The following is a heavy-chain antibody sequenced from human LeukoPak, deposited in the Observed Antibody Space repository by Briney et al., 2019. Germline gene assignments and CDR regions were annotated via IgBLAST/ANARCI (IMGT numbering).Heavy chain of an antibody. V-gene: IGHV1-69*06. J-gene: IGHJ4*02. Sequence: SVKVSCKASVGTFSSYAISWVRQAPEQGLEWMGGIIPIFGTANYAQKFQGRVTITADKSTSTAYMELSSLRSEDTAVYYCASTHIVVVTAIQQFDYWGQGTLVTVSS. CDR3: ASTHIVVVTAIQQFDY. CDR2: IIPIFGTA. D-gene: IGHD2-21*02. CDR1: VGTFSSYA.